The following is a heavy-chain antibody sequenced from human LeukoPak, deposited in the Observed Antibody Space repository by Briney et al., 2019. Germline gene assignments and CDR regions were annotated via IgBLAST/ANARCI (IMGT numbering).Heavy chain of an antibody. V-gene: IGHV1-24*01. CDR3: ATGVSGSYPRGYYFDY. CDR1: GYTLTELS. CDR2: FDPEDGET. D-gene: IGHD1-26*01. Sequence: ASVKVPCKVSGYTLTELSMHWVRQAPGKGLEWMGGFDPEDGETIYAQKFQGRVTMTEDTSTDTAYMELSSLRSEDTAVYYCATGVSGSYPRGYYFDYWGQGTLVTVSS. J-gene: IGHJ4*02.